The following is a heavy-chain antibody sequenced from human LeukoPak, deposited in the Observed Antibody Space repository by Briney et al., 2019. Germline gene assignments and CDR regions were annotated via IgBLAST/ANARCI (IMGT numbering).Heavy chain of an antibody. CDR3: ARWWQQLASGAFDI. Sequence: GGSLRLSCAASGFTVSSNYMSWVRQAPGKVLEWVSVIYSGGSTYYADPVKGRFTISRDNSKNTLYLQMNSLRAEDTAVYYCARWWQQLASGAFDIWGQGTMVTVSS. D-gene: IGHD6-13*01. CDR1: GFTVSSNY. CDR2: IYSGGST. J-gene: IGHJ3*02. V-gene: IGHV3-53*01.